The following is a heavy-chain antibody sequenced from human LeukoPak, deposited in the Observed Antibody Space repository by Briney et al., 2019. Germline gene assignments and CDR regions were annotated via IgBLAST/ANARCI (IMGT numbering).Heavy chain of an antibody. CDR1: GFTFSSYW. CDR2: IKQDGSEK. J-gene: IGHJ4*02. Sequence: PGGSLRLSCVASGFTFSSYWMSWVRQAPGKGLEWVANIKQDGSEKYYVDSVKGRFTISRDNAKNSLYLQMNSLRAEDTAVYYCATSGYYYYFDYWGQGTLVTVSS. CDR3: ATSGYYYYFDY. D-gene: IGHD3-3*01. V-gene: IGHV3-7*01.